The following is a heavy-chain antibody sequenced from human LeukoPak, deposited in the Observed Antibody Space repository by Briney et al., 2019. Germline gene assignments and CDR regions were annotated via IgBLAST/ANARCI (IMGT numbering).Heavy chain of an antibody. CDR1: GVSISNYF. D-gene: IGHD6-19*01. J-gene: IGHJ6*03. Sequence: PSETLSLTCTVSGVSISNYFWSWIRQPPGKGLEWIGYIYYSGSFNYNPSLKSRVTISVDTSKNQFSLKLSSVTAADTAVYYCARDVQQWLTPGYYYYMDVWGKGTTVTVSS. CDR3: ARDVQQWLTPGYYYYMDV. CDR2: IYYSGSF. V-gene: IGHV4-59*12.